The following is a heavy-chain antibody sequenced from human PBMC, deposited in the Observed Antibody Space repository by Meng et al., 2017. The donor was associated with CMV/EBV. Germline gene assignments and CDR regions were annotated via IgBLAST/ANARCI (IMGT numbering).Heavy chain of an antibody. Sequence: FNVSNNYMSWVRQATGKGLEWDSVIYSGGNTYYADSVKGRFTISRDNSKSTLYLQMNSLRAEDTAVYYCARDSGWGYSYGSNWYFNLWGRGTLVTVSS. J-gene: IGHJ2*01. CDR2: IYSGGNT. V-gene: IGHV3-53*05. CDR3: ARDSGWGYSYGSNWYFNL. CDR1: FNVSNNY. D-gene: IGHD5-18*01.